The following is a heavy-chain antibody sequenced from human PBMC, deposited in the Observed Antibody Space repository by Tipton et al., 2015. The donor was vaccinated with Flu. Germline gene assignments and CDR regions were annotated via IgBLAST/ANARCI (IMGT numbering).Heavy chain of an antibody. CDR1: GYSLSSGYY. Sequence: TLSLTCAVSGYSLSSGYYWGWIRQPPGKGLEWIGSIYHSGSTYYNPSLKSRVTISVDTSKNQFSLKLSSVTAADTAVYYCAGQRLILDDSSGYYDYWGQGTLVTVSS. J-gene: IGHJ4*02. D-gene: IGHD3-22*01. V-gene: IGHV4-38-2*01. CDR3: AGQRLILDDSSGYYDY. CDR2: IYHSGST.